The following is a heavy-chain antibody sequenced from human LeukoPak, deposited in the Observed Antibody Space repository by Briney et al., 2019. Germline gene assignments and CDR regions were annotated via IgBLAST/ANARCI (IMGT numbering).Heavy chain of an antibody. J-gene: IGHJ4*02. Sequence: SETLSLTCAVYGGSFSGYYWSWIRQPPGKGLEWIGEINHSGSTNYNPSLKSRVTISVDTSKNQFSLKLSPVTAAGTAVYYCARSFGGSSWYSYWGQGTLVTVSS. CDR1: GGSFSGYY. D-gene: IGHD6-13*01. V-gene: IGHV4-34*01. CDR2: INHSGST. CDR3: ARSFGGSSWYSY.